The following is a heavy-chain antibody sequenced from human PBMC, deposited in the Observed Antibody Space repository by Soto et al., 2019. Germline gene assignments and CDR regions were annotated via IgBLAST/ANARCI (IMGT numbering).Heavy chain of an antibody. Sequence: PSQTLSLTCAISGDSVSSHSLAWNWISQSPSRDLEWLGRTYYRSKWYNDYAVSVKSRITINPDTSNNQFSLQLNSVTPEHTTVYYCARVIALMRYKYHCAADFWGKATSVT. CDR2: TYYRSKWYN. V-gene: IGHV6-1*01. J-gene: IGHJ6*03. CDR3: ARVIALMRYKYHCAADF. D-gene: IGHD5-18*01. CDR1: GDSVSSHSLA.